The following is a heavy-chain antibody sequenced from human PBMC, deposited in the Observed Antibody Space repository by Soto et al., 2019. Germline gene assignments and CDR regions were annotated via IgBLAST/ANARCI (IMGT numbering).Heavy chain of an antibody. CDR2: IYHSGST. CDR3: ARARVNSYDYVWGSYHAAFDI. D-gene: IGHD3-16*02. CDR1: GGSISSGDYY. J-gene: IGHJ3*02. V-gene: IGHV4-30-4*01. Sequence: PSETLSLTCTVSGGSISSGDYYWSWIRQPPGKGLEWIGYIYHSGSTYYNPSLKSRVTISVDTSKNQFSLKLSSVTAADTAVYYCARARVNSYDYVWGSYHAAFDIWGQGTMVTVSS.